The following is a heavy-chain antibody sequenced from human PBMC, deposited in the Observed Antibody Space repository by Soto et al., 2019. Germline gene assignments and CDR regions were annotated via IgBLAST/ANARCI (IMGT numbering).Heavy chain of an antibody. V-gene: IGHV3-23*01. CDR1: GFTFSSYA. J-gene: IGHJ4*02. Sequence: EVQLLESGGSLVQPGGSLRLSCAASGFTFSSYAMSWVRQGPGKGLEWVSAIRDRGGTTYYADSVKGRFTISRDNSKSTLYLQMNSLRDEDTAIYYCARSSSSSGPWGQGTLVTVSS. CDR3: ARSSSSSGP. CDR2: IRDRGGTT. D-gene: IGHD6-6*01.